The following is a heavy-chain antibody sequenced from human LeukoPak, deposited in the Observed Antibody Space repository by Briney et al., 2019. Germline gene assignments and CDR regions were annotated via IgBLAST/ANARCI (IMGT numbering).Heavy chain of an antibody. D-gene: IGHD3-10*01. Sequence: GSLRLSCAASGFTFSSYAMSWGRQAPGKGLEWVSAISGSGGSTYYADSVKGRFTISRDNYKNTLYLQMNSLRAEDTAVYYCAKVRRITMVRGVYDYWGQGTLVTVSS. CDR1: GFTFSSYA. CDR2: ISGSGGST. V-gene: IGHV3-23*01. CDR3: AKVRRITMVRGVYDY. J-gene: IGHJ4*02.